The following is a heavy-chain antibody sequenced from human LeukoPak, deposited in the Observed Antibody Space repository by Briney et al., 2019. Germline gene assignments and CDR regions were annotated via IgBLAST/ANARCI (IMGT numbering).Heavy chain of an antibody. CDR1: GFTFSTYA. D-gene: IGHD3-10*01. Sequence: PGRSLRLSCAASGFTFSTYAMHWVRQAPGKGLEWVAFTSYDGSNKYYADSVKGRFTMSRDNSKHTLYLQMNSLRPEDTAVYYCAKNLANFGSGSYYTTLDYWGQGTLVTVSS. J-gene: IGHJ4*02. V-gene: IGHV3-30*04. CDR2: TSYDGSNK. CDR3: AKNLANFGSGSYYTTLDY.